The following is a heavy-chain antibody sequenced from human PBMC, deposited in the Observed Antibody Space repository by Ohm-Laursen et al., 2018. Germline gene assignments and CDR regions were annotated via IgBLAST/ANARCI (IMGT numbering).Heavy chain of an antibody. CDR3: AGLLSGSTPEDY. J-gene: IGHJ4*02. D-gene: IGHD1-26*01. Sequence: GSLRLSCAASGFTFSDYYMTWIRQAPGTGLERVSYITSSGSTIYYAESVKGRFTISRDNAKNSLYLQMNSLRPEDTAVYYWAGLLSGSTPEDYGGQGTRVTVSS. V-gene: IGHV3-11*01. CDR2: ITSSGSTI. CDR1: GFTFSDYY.